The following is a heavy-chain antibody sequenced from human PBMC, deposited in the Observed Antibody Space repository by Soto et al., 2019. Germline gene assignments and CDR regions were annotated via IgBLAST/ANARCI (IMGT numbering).Heavy chain of an antibody. D-gene: IGHD1-1*01. J-gene: IGHJ4*02. CDR2: MNPNTGNS. CDR3: ARRAETNGWNGFGADKYYFDF. Sequence: ASVKVPCKASGYTFTSYDIYWVRQATGQGLEWMGWMNPNTGNSGYAQKFQGRVTMTSDTSISTAHMELSSLRSDDTAVYYCARRAETNGWNGFGADKYYFDFWGQGTLVTVSS. CDR1: GYTFTSYD. V-gene: IGHV1-8*01.